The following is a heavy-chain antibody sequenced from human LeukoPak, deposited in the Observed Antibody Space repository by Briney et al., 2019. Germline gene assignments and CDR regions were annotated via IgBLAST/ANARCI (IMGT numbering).Heavy chain of an antibody. Sequence: SVKVSCKASGGTFSSYAISWVRQAPGQGLEWMGGIIPIFGTANYAQKFQGRVTITADESTSTAYMELSSLRSEDTAVYYCARSYCSSTSCYWFDPWGQGTLVAVSS. D-gene: IGHD2-2*01. CDR2: IIPIFGTA. J-gene: IGHJ5*02. CDR1: GGTFSSYA. V-gene: IGHV1-69*13. CDR3: ARSYCSSTSCYWFDP.